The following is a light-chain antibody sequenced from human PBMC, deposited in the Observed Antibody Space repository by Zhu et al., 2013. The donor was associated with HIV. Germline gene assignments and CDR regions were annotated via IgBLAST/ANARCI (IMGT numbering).Light chain of an antibody. J-gene: IGKJ3*01. CDR3: QQANSFPRS. CDR1: QSISSY. CDR2: AAS. V-gene: IGKV1-39*01. Sequence: DIQMTQSPSSLSASVGDRVTITCRASQSISSYLNWYQQKPGKAPKLLIYAASSLQSGVPSRFSGSGSGTDFTLTISSLQPEDFATYYCQQANSFPRSFGPGTKADIK.